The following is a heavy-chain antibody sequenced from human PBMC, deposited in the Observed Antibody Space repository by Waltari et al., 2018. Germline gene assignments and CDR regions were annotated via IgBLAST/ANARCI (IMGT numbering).Heavy chain of an antibody. CDR2: IYHSGST. CDR3: ARGGRSSGSYYYFDY. V-gene: IGHV4-38-2*01. Sequence: QVQLQESGPGLVKPSETLSLTCAVSGYSISSGYHWGWIRHPPGKGLEWIGSIYHSGSTYYNPSRKSRVTISVDTSKNQFSLKLSSVTAADTAVYYCARGGRSSGSYYYFDYWGQGTLVTVSS. CDR1: GYSISSGYH. D-gene: IGHD1-26*01. J-gene: IGHJ4*02.